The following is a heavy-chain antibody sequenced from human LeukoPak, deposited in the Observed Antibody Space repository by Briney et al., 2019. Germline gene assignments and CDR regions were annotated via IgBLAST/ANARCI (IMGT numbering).Heavy chain of an antibody. J-gene: IGHJ6*03. CDR1: GFTFSSYG. D-gene: IGHD3-9*01. V-gene: IGHV3-30*18. CDR3: AKVSGILTGYYYYYYYMDV. Sequence: GSLRLSCAASGFTFSSYGMHWVRQAPGKGLEWVAVISYDGSNKYYADSVKGRFTISRDNSKNTLYLQMNSLRAEDTAVYYCAKVSGILTGYYYYYYYMDVWGKGTTVTISS. CDR2: ISYDGSNK.